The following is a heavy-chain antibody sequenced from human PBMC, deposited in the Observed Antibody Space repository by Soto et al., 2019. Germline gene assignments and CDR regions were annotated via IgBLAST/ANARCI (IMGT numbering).Heavy chain of an antibody. D-gene: IGHD2-15*01. V-gene: IGHV1-69*01. CDR1: GGSFTYT. CDR3: ARLLSHGTYGMDV. J-gene: IGHJ6*02. Sequence: QMHLVQSGAEVKKPGSSVKVSCKASGGSFTYTLSWVRQAPGQGLEWMGGIIPIFGTTNYAQKFQDRVTITADESTKKAYMELKTLRSKDTAVYYCARLLSHGTYGMDVWGQGTKVTVSS. CDR2: IIPIFGTT.